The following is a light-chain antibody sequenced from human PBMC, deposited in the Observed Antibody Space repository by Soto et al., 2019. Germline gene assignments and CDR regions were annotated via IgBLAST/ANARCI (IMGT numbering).Light chain of an antibody. V-gene: IGLV1-51*02. J-gene: IGLJ1*01. CDR2: ENN. CDR3: GTWDNSLSLPYV. CDR1: SSNIGNNY. Sequence: QSLLTQPPSVSAAPGQKVTISCSGSSSNIGNNYVSWYQQLPGTAPKLLIFENNKRPSGIPDRFSASKSGTSATLAITGLQTGDAADYYCGTWDNSLSLPYVFGTGTKVTVL.